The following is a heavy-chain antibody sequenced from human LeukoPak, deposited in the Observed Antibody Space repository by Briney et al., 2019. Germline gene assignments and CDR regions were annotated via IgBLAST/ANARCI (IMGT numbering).Heavy chain of an antibody. D-gene: IGHD3-3*01. CDR2: INPNSGGA. J-gene: IGHJ4*02. CDR3: ARGRPSHYDFWSGYYEDFDY. V-gene: IGHV1-2*02. Sequence: EASVKVSCKASGYTFTGYYMHWVRQAPGQGLEWMGWINPNSGGANYVQKSQGRVTMTRVTSISTAYMELSRLRSDDTAVYYCARGRPSHYDFWSGYYEDFDYWGQGTLVTVSS. CDR1: GYTFTGYY.